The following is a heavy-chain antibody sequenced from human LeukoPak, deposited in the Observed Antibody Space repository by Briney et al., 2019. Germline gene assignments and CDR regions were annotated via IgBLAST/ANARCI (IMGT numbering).Heavy chain of an antibody. J-gene: IGHJ4*02. Sequence: PSETLSLTCTVSGDSISTYYWTWIRQPPGKGLEWIGYIYYSGSANYNPSLKSRVTISLDTSKSQFSLKLSSVTAADTAVYYCARDQGYTYGSGYYFDYWGQGTLVTVSA. D-gene: IGHD5-18*01. CDR2: IYYSGSA. V-gene: IGHV4-59*01. CDR3: ARDQGYTYGSGYYFDY. CDR1: GDSISTYY.